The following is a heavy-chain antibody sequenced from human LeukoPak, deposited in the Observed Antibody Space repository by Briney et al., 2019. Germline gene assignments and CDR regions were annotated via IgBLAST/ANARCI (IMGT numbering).Heavy chain of an antibody. V-gene: IGHV3-30*02. J-gene: IGHJ4*02. CDR3: AKVAKYYYGPETYYFFEQ. CDR2: IRYDGSNK. Sequence: GGSLRLSCAASGFTLSTYDMHWVRQAPGKGLEWVAFIRYDGSNKYDADSVKGRFTISRDNSKNTLYLQMNTLRAEDTAVYYCAKVAKYYYGPETYYFFEQWGQGTPVTAAS. CDR1: GFTLSTYD. D-gene: IGHD3-10*01.